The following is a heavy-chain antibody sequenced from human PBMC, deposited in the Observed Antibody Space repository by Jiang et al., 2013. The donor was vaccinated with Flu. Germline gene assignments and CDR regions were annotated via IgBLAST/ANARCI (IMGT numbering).Heavy chain of an antibody. CDR2: IDPSGGGT. V-gene: IGHV1-46*01. CDR1: GYTLSRYY. D-gene: IGHD2-21*02. J-gene: IGHJ4*02. CDR3: ASFTTKVTGDY. Sequence: SGAEVKKPGASVNVSCKASGYTLSRYYMHWVRQAPGQGLEWMGVIDPSGGGTTYAEKFQGRVTMTRDPSTSTVYMDLSSLRSEDTAVYYCASFTTKVTGDYWGQGTLVTVSS.